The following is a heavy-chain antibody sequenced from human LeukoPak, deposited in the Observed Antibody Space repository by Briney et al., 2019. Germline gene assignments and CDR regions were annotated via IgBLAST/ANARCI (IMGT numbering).Heavy chain of an antibody. CDR2: IYSGGST. V-gene: IGHV3-53*01. CDR3: ARRRDSGSLQHFDY. Sequence: GGSLRLSCAASGFTVSSNYMSWVRQAPGKGLEWVSVIYSGGSTYYADSVKGRFTMSRDNAKSTVYLQMNSLRAEDTAVYYCARRRDSGSLQHFDYWGQGTLVTVSS. CDR1: GFTVSSNY. J-gene: IGHJ4*02. D-gene: IGHD1-26*01.